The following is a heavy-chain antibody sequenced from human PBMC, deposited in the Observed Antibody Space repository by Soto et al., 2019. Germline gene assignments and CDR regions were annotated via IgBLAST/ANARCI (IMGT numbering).Heavy chain of an antibody. Sequence: SGPTLGNPTQTLTLTCTFSGFSLSTSGMCVSWIRQPPGKALEWLALIDWDDDKYYSTSLKTRLTISKDTSKNQVVLTMTNMDPVDTATYYCARSFGYYDFWSGYYRGNWFDPWGQGTLVTVSS. D-gene: IGHD3-3*01. CDR2: IDWDDDK. J-gene: IGHJ5*02. V-gene: IGHV2-70*01. CDR3: ARSFGYYDFWSGYYRGNWFDP. CDR1: GFSLSTSGMC.